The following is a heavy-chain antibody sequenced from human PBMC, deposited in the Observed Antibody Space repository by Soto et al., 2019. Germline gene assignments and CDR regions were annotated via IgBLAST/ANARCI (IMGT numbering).Heavy chain of an antibody. Sequence: SETLSLTCTVSGYSISSGYYWGWIRQPPGKGLEWMGSIYHSGSTYYNPSLKSRVTISVDTSKNQFSLKLSSVTAADTAVYYCARVIAAAGRESFDYWGQGTLVTVSS. J-gene: IGHJ4*02. CDR2: IYHSGST. CDR3: ARVIAAAGRESFDY. CDR1: GYSISSGYY. V-gene: IGHV4-38-2*02. D-gene: IGHD6-13*01.